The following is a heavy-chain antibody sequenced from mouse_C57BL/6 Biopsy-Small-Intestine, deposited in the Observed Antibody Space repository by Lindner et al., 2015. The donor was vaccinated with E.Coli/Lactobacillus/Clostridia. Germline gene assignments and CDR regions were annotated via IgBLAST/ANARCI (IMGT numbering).Heavy chain of an antibody. CDR1: GYTFIGYY. D-gene: IGHD4-1*02. V-gene: IGHV1-84*02. J-gene: IGHJ3*01. Sequence: SVKVSCKASGYTFIGYYIRLGATGPWTGLEWMGRMNPNSGATNYAQNFQGRVTMTSDTSISTAYMELSRLRSDDTAVYYCARDKSLTVLQGIRNNWFDPWGQGTLVAVS. CDR2: MNPNSGAT. CDR3: ARDKSLTVLQGIRNNWFDP.